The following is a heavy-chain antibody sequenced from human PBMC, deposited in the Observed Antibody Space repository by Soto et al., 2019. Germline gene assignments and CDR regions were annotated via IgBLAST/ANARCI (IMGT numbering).Heavy chain of an antibody. CDR3: VRTPTRGASAWLDP. CDR2: IHLSGRV. J-gene: IGHJ5*02. CDR1: GGSFRDYY. Sequence: QVQLQQWGSGLLKPSETLSLTCAIYGGSFRDYYWHWIRQSPGKGLEWIGEIHLSGRVNFTPSLKSRTSLSMDTSRNQFFLTLRSVTAADTAVYFCVRTPTRGASAWLDPWGRGHLVTVSS. V-gene: IGHV4-34*01. D-gene: IGHD1-26*01.